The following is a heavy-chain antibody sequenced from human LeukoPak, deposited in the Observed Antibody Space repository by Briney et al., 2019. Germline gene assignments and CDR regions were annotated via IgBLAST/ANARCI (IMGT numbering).Heavy chain of an antibody. V-gene: IGHV4-30-2*01. D-gene: IGHD4-17*01. CDR1: GGSISSGGYS. J-gene: IGHJ4*02. CDR2: IYHSGST. CDR3: AAQGTTGDFDY. Sequence: SQTLSLTCAVSGGSISSGGYSWSWIRQPPGKGLEWIGYIYHSGSTYYNPSLKSRVTISVDRSKNQFSLKLSSVTAADTAVYYCAAQGTTGDFDYWSQGTLVTVSS.